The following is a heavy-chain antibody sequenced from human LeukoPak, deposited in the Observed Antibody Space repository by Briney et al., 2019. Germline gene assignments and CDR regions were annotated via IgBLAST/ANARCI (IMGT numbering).Heavy chain of an antibody. V-gene: IGHV1-69*05. J-gene: IGHJ4*02. CDR2: IIPIFGTA. D-gene: IGHD6-6*01. CDR3: ARGTSIADLPTH. CDR1: GGTFSSYA. Sequence: SVKVSCKASGGTFSSYAISWVRQAPGQGLEWMGGIIPIFGTANYAQKFQGRVMITTDESTSTAYMELSSLRSEDTAVYYCARGTSIADLPTHWGQGALVTVSS.